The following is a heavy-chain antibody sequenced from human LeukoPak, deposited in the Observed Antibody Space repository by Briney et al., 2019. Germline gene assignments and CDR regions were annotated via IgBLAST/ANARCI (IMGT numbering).Heavy chain of an antibody. CDR2: IDPSDSYT. D-gene: IGHD3-22*01. CDR3: ARRQYDSYNWFDP. CDR1: GYSFTSYW. V-gene: IGHV5-10-1*01. Sequence: GESLRISCRGSGYSFTSYWISWVRQMPGKGLEWMGRIDPSDSYTNYSPSFQGHVTISADKSISTAYLQWSSLKASDTAMYYCARRQYDSYNWFDPWGQGTLVTVSS. J-gene: IGHJ5*02.